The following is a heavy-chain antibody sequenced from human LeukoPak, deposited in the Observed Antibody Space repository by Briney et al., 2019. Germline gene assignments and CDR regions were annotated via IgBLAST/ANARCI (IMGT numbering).Heavy chain of an antibody. D-gene: IGHD3-22*01. CDR1: GFSFSSYW. V-gene: IGHV3-74*01. CDR3: AREGYHDSSGPSWFDP. Sequence: GGSLRLSCAASGFSFSSYWMHWVRQAPGKGLVWVSRINSDGSSTSYADSVKGRFTISRDNAKNTLYLQMNSLRAEDTAVYYCAREGYHDSSGPSWFDPWGQGTLVTVSS. J-gene: IGHJ5*02. CDR2: INSDGSST.